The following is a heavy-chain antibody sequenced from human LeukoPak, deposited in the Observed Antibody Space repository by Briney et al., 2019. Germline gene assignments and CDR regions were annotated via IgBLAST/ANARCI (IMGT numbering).Heavy chain of an antibody. CDR2: ISYDGSNK. D-gene: IGHD5-18*01. Sequence: GGSLRLSCAASGFTFSSYAMHWVRQAPGKGLEWVAVISYDGSNKYYADSVKGRFTISRDNSKNTLYLQMNSLGAEDTAVYYCAGATYVDTAMVHYWGQGTLVTVSS. CDR1: GFTFSSYA. V-gene: IGHV3-30-3*01. J-gene: IGHJ4*02. CDR3: AGATYVDTAMVHY.